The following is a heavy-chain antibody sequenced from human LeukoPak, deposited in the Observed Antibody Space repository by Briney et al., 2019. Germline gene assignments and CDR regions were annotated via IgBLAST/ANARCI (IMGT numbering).Heavy chain of an antibody. D-gene: IGHD2-2*01. J-gene: IGHJ6*03. CDR2: IYYSGST. CDR3: ARSVPAYGYYYMDV. V-gene: IGHV4-59*01. Sequence: PSETLSLTCTVSGGSISSYYWSWIRQPPGKGLEWIGYIYYSGSTYYNPSLKSRVTISVDTSKNQFSLKLSSVTAADTAVYYCARSVPAYGYYYMDVWGKGTTVTISS. CDR1: GGSISSYY.